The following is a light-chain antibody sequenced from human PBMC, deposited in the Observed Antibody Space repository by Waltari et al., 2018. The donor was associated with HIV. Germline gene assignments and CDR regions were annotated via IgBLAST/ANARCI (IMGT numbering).Light chain of an antibody. CDR3: QAWDSSTAVL. V-gene: IGLV3-1*01. J-gene: IGLJ2*01. CDR2: QGT. CDR1: KLGDKY. Sequence: SYELTQPPSVSVSPGQTASITCSGDKLGDKYACWYQQKSGKSPVLVIYQGTKRPSGIPERFSGSNSGNTATLTISGTQAMDEADYYCQAWDSSTAVLFGGGTKLTVL.